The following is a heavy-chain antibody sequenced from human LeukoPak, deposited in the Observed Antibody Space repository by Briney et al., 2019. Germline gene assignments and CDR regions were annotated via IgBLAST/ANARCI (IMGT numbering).Heavy chain of an antibody. V-gene: IGHV3-21*01. CDR3: ARQGRYCSGGSCPTKYAFDI. J-gene: IGHJ3*02. CDR2: ISSSSSYI. CDR1: GFTFSSSA. Sequence: PGGSLRLSCAASGFTFSSSAMSWVRQAPGKGLEWVSSISSSSSYIYYADSVKGRFTISRDNAKNSLYLQMNSLRAEDTAVYYCARQGRYCSGGSCPTKYAFDIWGQGTMVTVSS. D-gene: IGHD2-15*01.